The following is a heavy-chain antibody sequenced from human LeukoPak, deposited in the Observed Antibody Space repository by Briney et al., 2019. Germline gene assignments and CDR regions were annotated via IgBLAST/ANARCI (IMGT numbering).Heavy chain of an antibody. V-gene: IGHV2-5*02. Sequence: SGPTLVKPTQTLTLTCTFSGFSLSTSGVGVGWIRQPPGEALEWLALIYWDDDKRYSPSLKSRLTITKDTSKNQVVLTVTNMDPVDTATYYCALRYYYDSSGYYFPDYWGQGTLVTVSS. CDR2: IYWDDDK. CDR3: ALRYYYDSSGYYFPDY. J-gene: IGHJ4*02. D-gene: IGHD3-22*01. CDR1: GFSLSTSGVG.